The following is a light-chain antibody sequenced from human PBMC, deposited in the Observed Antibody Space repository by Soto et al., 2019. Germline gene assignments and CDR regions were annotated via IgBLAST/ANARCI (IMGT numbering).Light chain of an antibody. Sequence: DLQMTQSPSSLSASVGDRVTITCRAGQGISKDLAWFQQKPGKVPKLLIYAASTLQSGVPSRFSGSGSGTRFTLIISSLQPEDVATYYCQKHNTAPLTFGGGTKVEIK. V-gene: IGKV1-27*01. CDR3: QKHNTAPLT. J-gene: IGKJ4*01. CDR2: AAS. CDR1: QGISKD.